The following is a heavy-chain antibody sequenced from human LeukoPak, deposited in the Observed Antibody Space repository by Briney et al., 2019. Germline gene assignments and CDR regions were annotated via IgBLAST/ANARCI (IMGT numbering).Heavy chain of an antibody. D-gene: IGHD1-26*01. CDR3: ATGIVGASSSFDY. J-gene: IGHJ4*02. V-gene: IGHV4-59*08. CDR2: IYYSGST. Sequence: SETLSLTCTVSGGSISSYYWSWIRQPPGKGLEWIGYIYYSGSTNYNPSLKSRVTISVDTSKNQFSLKLSSVTAADTAVYYCATGIVGASSSFDYWGQGTLVTVSS. CDR1: GGSISSYY.